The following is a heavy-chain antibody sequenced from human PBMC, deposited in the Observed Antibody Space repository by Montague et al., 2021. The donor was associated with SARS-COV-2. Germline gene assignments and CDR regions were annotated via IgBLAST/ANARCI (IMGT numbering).Heavy chain of an antibody. CDR1: GGSMINNY. Sequence: SETLSLTCSASGGSMINNYWSWIRQPPGKGLEWMGYIYYTGSTDYNPSLESRAALSIDTSKNEFSLKLTSVTAADTAVYYCARGGGRLQYSYYYGMDVWGQGTTVTVSS. CDR2: IYYTGST. D-gene: IGHD5-12*01. V-gene: IGHV4-59*01. J-gene: IGHJ6*02. CDR3: ARGGGRLQYSYYYGMDV.